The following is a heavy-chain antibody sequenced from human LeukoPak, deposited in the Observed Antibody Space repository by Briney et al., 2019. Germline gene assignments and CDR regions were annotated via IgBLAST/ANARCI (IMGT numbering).Heavy chain of an antibody. V-gene: IGHV4-39*01. CDR3: ASTQDLPAAIRDSSSIYYYYGMDV. J-gene: IGHJ6*02. CDR1: GGSISSSSYY. Sequence: SETLSLTCTVSGGSISSSSYYWGWIRQPPGKGLEWIGSIYYSGSTYYNPSLKSRVTISVDTSKNQFSLQLNSVTPEDTAVYYCASTQDLPAAIRDSSSIYYYYGMDVWGQGTTVTVSS. CDR2: IYYSGST. D-gene: IGHD2-2*02.